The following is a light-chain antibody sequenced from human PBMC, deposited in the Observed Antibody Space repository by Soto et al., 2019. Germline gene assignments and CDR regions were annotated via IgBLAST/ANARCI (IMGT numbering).Light chain of an antibody. CDR1: QGINSY. J-gene: IGKJ4*01. V-gene: IGKV1-9*01. Sequence: DIQLTQSPSFLSASVGDRVTVTCRASQGINSYLAWYQQKPGKAPKLLIYTASTLQRGVPSRVSGSGSGTEFNLTITSLQPEDFAVYYCQQHTIYPLTFGGGTKVESK. CDR2: TAS. CDR3: QQHTIYPLT.